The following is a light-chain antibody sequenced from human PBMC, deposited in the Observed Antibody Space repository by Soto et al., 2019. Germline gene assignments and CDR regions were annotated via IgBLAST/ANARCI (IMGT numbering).Light chain of an antibody. Sequence: ETVMTQAPATRSVSPGERATLSCWASQSVNSNLAWYQQKLGQAPRVLIYGASTRATGIPARFSGSGSETEFILTISSLQSEDSATYYCQQYNNRPPITFGQGTRLE. V-gene: IGKV3-15*01. CDR3: QQYNNRPPIT. CDR2: GAS. J-gene: IGKJ5*01. CDR1: QSVNSN.